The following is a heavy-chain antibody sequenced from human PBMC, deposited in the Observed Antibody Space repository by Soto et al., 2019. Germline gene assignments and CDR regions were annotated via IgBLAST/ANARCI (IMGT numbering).Heavy chain of an antibody. V-gene: IGHV4-30-2*01. CDR3: SRSVFP. J-gene: IGHJ5*02. Sequence: SETLSLTCAVSGGSISSGGYSWSWIRQAPGKGLEWIGYIYHSGSTNYNPSLKSRVTISVDTSKNQFSLKLSSVTAADTAVYYCSRSVFPWGQGTLVTVSS. CDR2: IYHSGST. CDR1: GGSISSGGYS.